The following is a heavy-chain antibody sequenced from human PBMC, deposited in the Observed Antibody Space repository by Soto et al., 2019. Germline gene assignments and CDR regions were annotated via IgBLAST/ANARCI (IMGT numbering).Heavy chain of an antibody. D-gene: IGHD2-21*02. J-gene: IGHJ6*02. CDR2: IWYDGSNK. V-gene: IGHV3-33*01. CDR1: GFTFSSYG. CDR3: ARDGVAAIGMDV. Sequence: GGSLRLSCASSGFTFSSYGMHWVRQAPGKGLEWVAVIWYDGSNKYYADSVKGRFTISRDNSKNTLYLQMNSLRAEDTAVYYCARDGVAAIGMDVWGQGTTVTVSS.